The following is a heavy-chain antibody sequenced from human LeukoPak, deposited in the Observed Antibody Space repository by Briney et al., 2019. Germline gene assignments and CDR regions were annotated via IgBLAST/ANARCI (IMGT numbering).Heavy chain of an antibody. V-gene: IGHV3-33*01. CDR2: IWNDGSNT. Sequence: PGGSLRLSCAVSGFIFSSCGMHWVRQAPGKGLEWVAVIWNDGSNTFYADSVRGRFTISRDNSKNTLFLHMNSLGAEDTAVYYCARGDGGGLLWFGEFFYGLDVWGQGTTVTVSS. CDR3: ARGDGGGLLWFGEFFYGLDV. D-gene: IGHD3-10*01. J-gene: IGHJ6*02. CDR1: GFIFSSCG.